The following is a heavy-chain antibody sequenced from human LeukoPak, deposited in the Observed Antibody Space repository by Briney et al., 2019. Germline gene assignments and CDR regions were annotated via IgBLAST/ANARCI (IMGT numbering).Heavy chain of an antibody. V-gene: IGHV1-18*01. D-gene: IGHD2-15*01. CDR1: GYPFSDNG. CDR2: VSPYNGKT. Sequence: ASVKVSCKASGYPFSDNGIIWVRQPPGQGLGWMAYVSPYNGKTEYAQKIQGRVTVATDTSTSTAYMELRNLRSDDTALYYCAREVWCSGDTCYRYAFDIWGQGTMVTVSS. CDR3: AREVWCSGDTCYRYAFDI. J-gene: IGHJ3*02.